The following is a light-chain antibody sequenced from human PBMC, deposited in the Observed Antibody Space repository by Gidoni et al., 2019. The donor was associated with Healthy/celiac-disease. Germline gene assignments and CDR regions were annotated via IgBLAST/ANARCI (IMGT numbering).Light chain of an antibody. V-gene: IGKV3-11*01. J-gene: IGKJ2*01. CDR3: QQRSNWPMYT. CDR2: DAS. CDR1: QSVSSY. Sequence: EIVLTQSPATLSLSPGERATLSCRDSQSVSSYLAWYQQKPGHAPRLLIYDASNRATGIPARFSGSGSGTDFTLTISSLEPEDFAVYYCQQRSNWPMYTFGQGTKLEIK.